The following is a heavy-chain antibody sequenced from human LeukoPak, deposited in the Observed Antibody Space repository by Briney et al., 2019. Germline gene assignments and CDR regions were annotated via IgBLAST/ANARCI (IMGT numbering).Heavy chain of an antibody. V-gene: IGHV1-69*05. CDR1: GGTFSSYA. J-gene: IGHJ6*03. CDR3: ARDGPGPYYYYMDV. CDR2: IIPIFGTA. Sequence: SVKVSCKASGGTFSSYAISWVRQAPGQGLEWMGRIIPIFGTANYAQKFQGRVTITTDESTSAAYMELSSLRSEDTAVYYCARDGPGPYYYYMDVWGKGTTVTVSS.